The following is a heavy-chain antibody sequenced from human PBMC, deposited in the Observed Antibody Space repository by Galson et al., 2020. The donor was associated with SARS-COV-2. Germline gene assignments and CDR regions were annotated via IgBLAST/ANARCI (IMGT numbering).Heavy chain of an antibody. Sequence: ASVKVSCKASGYTFTNYDINWVRQATGQGLEWMGSMNPNSGNTDSAQKFQGRVTMTRNTSISTAYMELSSLRCEDTAVYYCATVWGSRWFDPWGQGTLVTVSS. D-gene: IGHD3-16*01. CDR2: MNPNSGNT. CDR1: GYTFTNYD. CDR3: ATVWGSRWFDP. V-gene: IGHV1-8*01. J-gene: IGHJ5*02.